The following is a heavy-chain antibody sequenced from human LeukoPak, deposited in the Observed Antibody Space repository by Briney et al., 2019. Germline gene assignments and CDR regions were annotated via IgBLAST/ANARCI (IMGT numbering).Heavy chain of an antibody. CDR2: ITSTSSYI. D-gene: IGHD6-13*01. J-gene: IGHJ4*02. Sequence: GGSLRLSCAASGFSFSNYNMNWVRQAPGKGLEWVSSITSTSSYIYYADSVKGRFTISRDNAKNSLYLQMNSLRAEDTAVYYCAQRGGGYSSSFDYWGQGTLVTVSS. V-gene: IGHV3-21*01. CDR3: AQRGGGYSSSFDY. CDR1: GFSFSNYN.